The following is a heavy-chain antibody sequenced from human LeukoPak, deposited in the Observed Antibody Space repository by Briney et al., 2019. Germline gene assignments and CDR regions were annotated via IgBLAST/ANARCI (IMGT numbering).Heavy chain of an antibody. J-gene: IGHJ5*02. D-gene: IGHD3-22*01. Sequence: GGSLRLSCAASGFTFSSYAMSWVRQAPGKGLEWVSAISGSGGSTYYADSVKGRFTISRDNSKNTLYLQMNSLRAEDTAVYYCAKVFSYDSSGYYLQGSGNRFDPWGQGTLVTVSS. CDR1: GFTFSSYA. V-gene: IGHV3-23*01. CDR3: AKVFSYDSSGYYLQGSGNRFDP. CDR2: ISGSGGST.